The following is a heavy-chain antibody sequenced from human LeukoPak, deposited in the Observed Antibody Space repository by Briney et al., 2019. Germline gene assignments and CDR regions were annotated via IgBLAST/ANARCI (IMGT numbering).Heavy chain of an antibody. V-gene: IGHV4-34*01. J-gene: IGHJ2*01. D-gene: IGHD2-21*02. Sequence: TSETLSLTCGVYGGSFSGYQWSWIRHYPGKGLECIGEISHTGSTKYNPSLKSRVTISGDTSKNQFSLKLTSVTAADTAVYYCAGAVVMTPMGFWYFDLWGRGILVTISS. CDR2: ISHTGST. CDR1: GGSFSGYQ. CDR3: AGAVVMTPMGFWYFDL.